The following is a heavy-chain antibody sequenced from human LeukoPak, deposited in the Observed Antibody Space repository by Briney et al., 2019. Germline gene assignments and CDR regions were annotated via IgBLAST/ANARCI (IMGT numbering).Heavy chain of an antibody. V-gene: IGHV1-8*02. Sequence: ASVKVSCKASGYTLGNNDINWVRQATGQGLEWMGWMNPKSGNTGYAQKFQGRVTMTRDTSISTAYMELGSLRSEDTAVYYCARVTGSIDYWGQGTLVTVSS. CDR1: GYTLGNND. CDR2: MNPKSGNT. CDR3: ARVTGSIDY. D-gene: IGHD1-26*01. J-gene: IGHJ4*02.